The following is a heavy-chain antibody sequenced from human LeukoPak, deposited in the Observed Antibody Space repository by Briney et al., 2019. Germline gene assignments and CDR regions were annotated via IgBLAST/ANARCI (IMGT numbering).Heavy chain of an antibody. CDR3: ARGAGALI. J-gene: IGHJ3*02. CDR1: GGSVSSYF. Sequence: RASETLSLTCTVSGGSVSSYFWSWIRQPPGKGLEWIGYIHNSGSTNYNPSLKSRVTISVDTSNNQFSLKLSSVTAADTAVYYCARGAGALIWGHGTMVTVSS. V-gene: IGHV4-59*02. CDR2: IHNSGST. D-gene: IGHD3-10*01.